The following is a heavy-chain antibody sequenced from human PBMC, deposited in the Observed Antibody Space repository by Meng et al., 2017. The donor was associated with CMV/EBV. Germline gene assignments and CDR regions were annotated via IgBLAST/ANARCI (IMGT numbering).Heavy chain of an antibody. Sequence: GGSLRLSCAASGFTFSSYWMSWVRQAPGKGLEWVANIKQDGSEKYYVDSVKGRFTISRDNAKNSLYLQMNSLRAEDTAVYYCARENYCSSTSCPDYYYGMDVWGQGTTVTVSS. D-gene: IGHD2-2*01. CDR3: ARENYCSSTSCPDYYYGMDV. CDR1: GFTFSSYW. CDR2: IKQDGSEK. V-gene: IGHV3-7*01. J-gene: IGHJ6*02.